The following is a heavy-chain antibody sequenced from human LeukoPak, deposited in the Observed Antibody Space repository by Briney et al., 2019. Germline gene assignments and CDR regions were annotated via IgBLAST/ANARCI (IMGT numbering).Heavy chain of an antibody. J-gene: IGHJ5*02. CDR2: ISDSGVGT. V-gene: IGHV3-21*01. D-gene: IGHD6-6*01. CDR3: ARGSLFSRAARSFFS. CDR1: GFTFSSYG. Sequence: PGGSLRLSCAASGFTFSSYGMNWVRQAPGKGLEWVSGISDSGVGTKHADSVKGRFTISRDNAKNSLYLQMNSLRAEDTAVYYCARGSLFSRAARSFFSWGQGTLVTVSS.